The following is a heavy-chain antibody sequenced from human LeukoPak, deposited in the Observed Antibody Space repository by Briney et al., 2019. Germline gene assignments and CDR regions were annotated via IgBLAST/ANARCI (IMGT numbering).Heavy chain of an antibody. V-gene: IGHV3-7*01. CDR1: GFIFRDYW. Sequence: GGSLRLSCAASGFIFRDYWMSWVRQGPGEGPEWVANINQGGSERYYVDSVKGRFTISRDNAKNSLDLQMNSLRAEDTAVYYCARDTFNYFDYWGQGTLVTVSS. CDR2: INQGGSER. CDR3: ARDTFNYFDY. J-gene: IGHJ4*02.